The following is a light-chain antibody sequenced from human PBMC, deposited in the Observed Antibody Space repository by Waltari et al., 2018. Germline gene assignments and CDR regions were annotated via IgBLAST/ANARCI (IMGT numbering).Light chain of an antibody. CDR3: QQHYSTPRT. V-gene: IGKV4-1*01. CDR2: WAS. J-gene: IGKJ1*01. CDR1: QSVLYSSNNKIY. Sequence: DIVMTQSPDSLAVSLGERATINCKSSQSVLYSSNNKIYLAWYQQKPGQPPKLLIDWASTRESGVPDRFSGSGSGTDFTLTISSLQAEDVAVYYCQQHYSTPRTFGQGTKVEIK.